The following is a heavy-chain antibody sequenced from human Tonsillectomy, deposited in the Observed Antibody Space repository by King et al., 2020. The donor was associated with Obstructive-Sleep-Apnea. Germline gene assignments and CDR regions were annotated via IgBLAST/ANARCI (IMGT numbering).Heavy chain of an antibody. Sequence: QLVQSGAEVKKHGASVKVSCKASGYTFSGYYIHWVRQAPGQGLEWMGWISPNSGATQYAQKFQDRVTMTRDTSISTAYMDLRRLRSDDTAIYYCARDMSAYDSTSPAYWGQGALVTVSS. CDR3: ARDMSAYDSTSPAY. D-gene: IGHD3-10*01. V-gene: IGHV1-2*02. CDR2: ISPNSGAT. CDR1: GYTFSGYY. J-gene: IGHJ4*02.